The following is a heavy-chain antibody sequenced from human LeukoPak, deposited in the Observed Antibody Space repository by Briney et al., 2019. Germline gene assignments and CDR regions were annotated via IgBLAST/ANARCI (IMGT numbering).Heavy chain of an antibody. J-gene: IGHJ2*01. D-gene: IGHD4-23*01. Sequence: SETLSLTCTVSGGSISSGGYYWSWIRQHPGKGLEWIGYIYYSGSTYYNPSLKSRVTISVDTSKNQFSLKLSSVTAADTAVYYCARDRGVTHRYFDLWGRGTLVTVSS. V-gene: IGHV4-31*03. CDR2: IYYSGST. CDR3: ARDRGVTHRYFDL. CDR1: GGSISSGGYY.